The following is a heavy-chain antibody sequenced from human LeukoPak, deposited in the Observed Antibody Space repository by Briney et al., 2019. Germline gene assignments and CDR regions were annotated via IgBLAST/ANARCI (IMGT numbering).Heavy chain of an antibody. D-gene: IGHD5-24*01. Sequence: GGSLRLSCAASRFTLSDYYMSWIRQAPGKGLEWVSYISSSGTTIYYADSVKGRFTISRDNAKNSLYLQMNSLRDEDTAVYYCARVGGYNSYFDYWGQGSLVTVSS. V-gene: IGHV3-11*04. CDR1: RFTLSDYY. CDR3: ARVGGYNSYFDY. J-gene: IGHJ4*02. CDR2: ISSSGTTI.